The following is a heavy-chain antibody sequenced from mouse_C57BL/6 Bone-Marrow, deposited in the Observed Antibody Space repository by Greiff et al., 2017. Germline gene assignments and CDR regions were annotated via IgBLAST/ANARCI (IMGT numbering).Heavy chain of an antibody. J-gene: IGHJ3*01. CDR2: IDPTYSYT. CDR3: ASYYYSDPFAY. CDR1: GYTFTSYW. Sequence: VQLLESGAELVRPGTSVKLSCKASGYTFTSYWMHWVKQRPGQGLEWIGVIDPTYSYTNYNQKFKGKATLTVDTSSSTAYMQLSSLTSEDSAVYCCASYYYSDPFAYWGQGTLVTVSA. D-gene: IGHD1-1*01. V-gene: IGHV1-59*01.